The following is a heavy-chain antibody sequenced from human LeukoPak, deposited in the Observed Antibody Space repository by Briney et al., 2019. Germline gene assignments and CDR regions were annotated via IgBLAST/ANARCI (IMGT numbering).Heavy chain of an antibody. Sequence: GSLRLSCAASGFTVSSNYMSWIRQPPGKGLEWIGEINHSGSTNYNPSLKSRVTISVDTSKNQFSLKLSSVTAADTAVYYCAAIYGGIDYWGKGTLVTVSS. D-gene: IGHD4-23*01. CDR3: AAIYGGIDY. V-gene: IGHV4-34*08. J-gene: IGHJ4*02. CDR1: GFTVSSNY. CDR2: INHSGST.